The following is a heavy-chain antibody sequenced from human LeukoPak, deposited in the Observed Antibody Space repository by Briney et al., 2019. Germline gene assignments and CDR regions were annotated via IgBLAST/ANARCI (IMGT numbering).Heavy chain of an antibody. CDR2: IIPIFGTA. CDR3: ARVNYTAMAPGGYYYYGMDV. D-gene: IGHD5-18*01. Sequence: ASVKVSCKASGGTFSSYAISWVRQAPGQGLEWMGGIIPIFGTANYAQKFQGRVTITADEPTSTAYMELSSLRSEDTAVYYCARVNYTAMAPGGYYYYGMDVWGQGTTVTVSS. J-gene: IGHJ6*02. V-gene: IGHV1-69*13. CDR1: GGTFSSYA.